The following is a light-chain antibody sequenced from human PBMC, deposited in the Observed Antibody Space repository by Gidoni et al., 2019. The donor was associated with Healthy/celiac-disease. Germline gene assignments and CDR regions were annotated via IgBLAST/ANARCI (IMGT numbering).Light chain of an antibody. V-gene: IGKV1-5*03. Sequence: IQMTQSPSTLSASVGDRVSITCRASQSISSWLAWYQQKPGNAPNLLIYKASSLESGVPSRSSGSGSGTEFTLTISSLQPDDFATYYCQQYNSYPYTFGQGTKLEIK. CDR2: KAS. CDR3: QQYNSYPYT. CDR1: QSISSW. J-gene: IGKJ2*01.